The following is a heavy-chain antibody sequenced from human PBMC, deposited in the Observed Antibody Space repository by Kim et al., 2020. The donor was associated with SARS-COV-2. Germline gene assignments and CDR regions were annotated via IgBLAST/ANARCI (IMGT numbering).Heavy chain of an antibody. Sequence: SETLSLTCTVSGGSISSYYWSWIRQPPGKGLEWIGYISYSGSTNYNPSLKSRVTISVDTSKNQFSLKLSSVTAADTAVYYCARGLAMAWFDYWGQGTLVTVSS. CDR1: GGSISSYY. CDR3: ARGLAMAWFDY. D-gene: IGHD5-18*01. CDR2: ISYSGST. J-gene: IGHJ4*02. V-gene: IGHV4-59*01.